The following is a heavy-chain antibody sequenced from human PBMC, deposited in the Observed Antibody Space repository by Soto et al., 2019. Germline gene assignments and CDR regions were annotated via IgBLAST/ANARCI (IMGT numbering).Heavy chain of an antibody. V-gene: IGHV2-26*01. J-gene: IGHJ4*02. CDR3: ARIKDYVWGSYPYDV. D-gene: IGHD3-16*02. Sequence: QVALKESGPVLVKPTETLTLTCTVSGFSINDARVGVSWIRQPPGRAREWLAHIFSNDEKSYSTSLYNRLTISKDTSKSQVVLTMTNMGPVDTATYFCARIKDYVWGSYPYDVWGQGSLVTVSS. CDR2: IFSNDEK. CDR1: GFSINDARVG.